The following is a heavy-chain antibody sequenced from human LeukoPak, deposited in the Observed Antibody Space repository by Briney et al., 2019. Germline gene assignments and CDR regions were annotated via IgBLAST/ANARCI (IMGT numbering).Heavy chain of an antibody. J-gene: IGHJ5*02. CDR3: ARGSADDDDKWIDP. V-gene: IGHV3-48*03. CDR2: ISSSPINI. CDR1: GFTFSDYG. Sequence: GGSLRLSCAASGFTFSDYGMNWVRQAAGKGPEWVSYISSSPINIYYADSVRGRFTISRDNAKNSVFLQMNSLRAEDTAVYYCARGSADDDDKWIDPWGQGTLVTVSS. D-gene: IGHD1-1*01.